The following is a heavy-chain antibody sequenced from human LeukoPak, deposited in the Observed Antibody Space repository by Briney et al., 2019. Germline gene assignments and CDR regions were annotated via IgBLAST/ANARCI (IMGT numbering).Heavy chain of an antibody. CDR3: VRRGGSSGWSARPYFDY. J-gene: IGHJ4*02. Sequence: SETLSLTCTVSGGSISSYYWSWIRQPPGKGLEWIGYIYYSGSTNYNPSLKSRVTISVDTSKNQFSLKLSSVTAADTAVYYCVRRGGSSGWSARPYFDYWGQGTLVTVSS. V-gene: IGHV4-59*08. D-gene: IGHD6-19*01. CDR2: IYYSGST. CDR1: GGSISSYY.